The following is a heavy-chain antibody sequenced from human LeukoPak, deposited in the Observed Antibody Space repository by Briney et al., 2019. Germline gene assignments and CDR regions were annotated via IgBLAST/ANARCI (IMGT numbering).Heavy chain of an antibody. CDR1: GFTFSSYA. D-gene: IGHD5-18*01. CDR3: ARARSSYGYGDAFDI. Sequence: GGSLRLSCAASGFTFSSYAMSWVRQAPGKGLEWVSGVSGSGDSTYYADSVKGRFTISRDNSKNTLYLQMNSLRAEDTAVYYCARARSSYGYGDAFDIWGQGTMVTVSS. V-gene: IGHV3-23*01. J-gene: IGHJ3*02. CDR2: VSGSGDST.